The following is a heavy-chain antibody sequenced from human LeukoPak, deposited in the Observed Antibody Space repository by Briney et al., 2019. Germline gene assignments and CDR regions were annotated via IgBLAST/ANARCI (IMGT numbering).Heavy chain of an antibody. D-gene: IGHD3-10*01. CDR3: ARGRSSMVRGYYYYYMDV. CDR2: IHYSGST. J-gene: IGHJ6*03. Sequence: SETLSLTCTVSGGSVSGYYWSWIRQPPGKGLQWIGYIHYSGSTNYNPSLKSRLTISVDTSKNQFSLKLTSVTAADTAVYYCARGRSSMVRGYYYYYMDVWGKGTTVTISS. V-gene: IGHV4-59*02. CDR1: GGSVSGYY.